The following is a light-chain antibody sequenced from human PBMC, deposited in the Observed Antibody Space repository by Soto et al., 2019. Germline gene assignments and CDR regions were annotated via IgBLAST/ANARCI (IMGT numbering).Light chain of an antibody. CDR2: AAP. CDR1: QCISSY. Sequence: VIWMTQSPSLLSAATGDGLAMSCLIIQCISSYLSWYQQKPGKAPELLIYAAPTLQSGVPSRFSGSGSGTDFTLTISCLQSEDFATYYCQQYYSFPWTFGQGAKVDIK. CDR3: QQYYSFPWT. J-gene: IGKJ1*01. V-gene: IGKV1D-8*01.